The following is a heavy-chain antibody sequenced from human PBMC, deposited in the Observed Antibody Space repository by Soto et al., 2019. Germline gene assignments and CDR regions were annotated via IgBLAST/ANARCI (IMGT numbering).Heavy chain of an antibody. J-gene: IGHJ4*02. Sequence: QVQLVESGGGVVQPGRSLRLSCAASGFTFSSYAMHWVRQAPGKGLKWVAVISYDGSNKYYADSVKGRFTISRDNSRNTLYLQMNRLRAEDTAVYYCATTDLGGSCWYSFCWGQGTLVTVSA. D-gene: IGHD6-19*01. CDR2: ISYDGSNK. V-gene: IGHV3-30-3*01. CDR1: GFTFSSYA. CDR3: ATTDLGGSCWYSFC.